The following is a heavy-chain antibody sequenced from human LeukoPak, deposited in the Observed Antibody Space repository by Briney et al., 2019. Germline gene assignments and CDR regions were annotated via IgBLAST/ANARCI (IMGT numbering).Heavy chain of an antibody. CDR1: GFTFSSYW. Sequence: GGSLRLSCAASGFTFSSYWMSWVRQAPGKGLEWVANIKQDGSQKYYLDSVMGRFTISRDNAKNSLYLQMNSLRAEDTAVYYCATANRDDFDYWGQGTLVTVSS. J-gene: IGHJ4*02. D-gene: IGHD5-24*01. V-gene: IGHV3-7*01. CDR3: ATANRDDFDY. CDR2: IKQDGSQK.